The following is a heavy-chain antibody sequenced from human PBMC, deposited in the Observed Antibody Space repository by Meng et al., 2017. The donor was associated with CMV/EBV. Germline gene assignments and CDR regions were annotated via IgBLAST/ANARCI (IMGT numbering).Heavy chain of an antibody. CDR3: ASGSSGDSSSSGFFDY. CDR1: GYTFTSYG. D-gene: IGHD6-6*01. J-gene: IGHJ4*02. CDR2: MNPNSGNT. Sequence: ASVKVSCKASGYTFTSYGISWVRQAPGQGLEWMGWMNPNSGNTGYAQKFQGRVTITRNTSISTAYMELSSLRSEDTAVYYCASGSSGDSSSSGFFDYWGQGTLVTVSS. V-gene: IGHV1-8*03.